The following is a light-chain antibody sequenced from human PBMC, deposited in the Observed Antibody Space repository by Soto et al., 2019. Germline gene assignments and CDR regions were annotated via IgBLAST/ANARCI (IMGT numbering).Light chain of an antibody. CDR1: QSVSSN. CDR3: QQYNNWPRT. Sequence: EIVMTQSPATLSVSPGERATLSCRASQSVSSNLAWYQQNSGQAPRILIYGASTSATGIPARFSGSGSGTEFTLTISSLESEDFAVYYCQQYNNWPRTCSQGTTVDSK. V-gene: IGKV3-15*01. CDR2: GAS. J-gene: IGKJ1*01.